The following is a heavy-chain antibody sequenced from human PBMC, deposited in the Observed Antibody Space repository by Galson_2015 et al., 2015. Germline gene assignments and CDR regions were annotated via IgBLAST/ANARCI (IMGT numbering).Heavy chain of an antibody. V-gene: IGHV3-30*18. D-gene: IGHD6-19*01. Sequence: SLRLSCAASGFTFSSYGMHWVRQAPGKGLEWVVVISYDGSNKYYADSVKGRFTISRDNSKNTLYLQMNSLRAEDTAVYYCAKAMKQWLVVGGFDYWGQGTLVTVSS. CDR1: GFTFSSYG. J-gene: IGHJ4*02. CDR2: ISYDGSNK. CDR3: AKAMKQWLVVGGFDY.